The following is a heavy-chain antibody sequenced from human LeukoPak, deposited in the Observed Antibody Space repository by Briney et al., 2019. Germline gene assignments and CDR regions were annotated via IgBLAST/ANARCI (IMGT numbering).Heavy chain of an antibody. D-gene: IGHD6-6*01. CDR2: ITSSGSYI. Sequence: GGSPRLSCAASGFTFSSYSMNWVRQAPGKGLEWVSSITSSGSYIYYADSLKGRFTISRDNAENSLYLQMNSLRAEDTAVYYCARDYSSSSFDYWGQGTLVTVSS. CDR1: GFTFSSYS. V-gene: IGHV3-21*01. CDR3: ARDYSSSSFDY. J-gene: IGHJ4*02.